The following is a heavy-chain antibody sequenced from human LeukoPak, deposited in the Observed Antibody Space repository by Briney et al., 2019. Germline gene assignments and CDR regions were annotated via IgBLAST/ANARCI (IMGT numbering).Heavy chain of an antibody. CDR1: GYTFTSYG. CDR3: ARDRRGYVFWTGYYTVDWFDP. V-gene: IGHV1-18*01. D-gene: IGHD3/OR15-3a*01. CDR2: ISAYSGNT. Sequence: ASVKVSCKASGYTFTSYGISWVREAPGQGLECMGWISAYSGNTNYAQKLQGRVTMTTDTSTNTAYMELRSLRSDDTALYYCARDRRGYVFWTGYYTVDWFDPWGQGTLVTVSS. J-gene: IGHJ5*02.